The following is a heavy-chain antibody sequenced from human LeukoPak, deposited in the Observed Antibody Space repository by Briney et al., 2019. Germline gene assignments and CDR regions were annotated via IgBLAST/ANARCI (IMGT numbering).Heavy chain of an antibody. D-gene: IGHD6-25*01. J-gene: IGHJ4*02. CDR2: IYYSGST. Sequence: SETLSLTCTVSGGSISSYYWSWIRQPPGKGLEWIGYIYYSGSTNYNPSLKSRVTISVDTSKNQFSLKLSSVTAADTAVYYCARGKRYFDYWGQGTLVTVSS. CDR1: GGSISSYY. CDR3: ARGKRYFDY. V-gene: IGHV4-59*01.